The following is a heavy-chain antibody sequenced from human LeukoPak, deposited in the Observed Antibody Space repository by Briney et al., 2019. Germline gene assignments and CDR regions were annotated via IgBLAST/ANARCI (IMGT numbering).Heavy chain of an antibody. Sequence: GGSLRLSCAASGFSFSISGMYWIRQAPGKGLEWVAFIKYDGGKEYSADSVKGRFTISRDNSKNMVHLQMNSLRAEDTAMYYCVRDGPHWDLDYWGQGTLVTVSS. CDR3: VRDGPHWDLDY. CDR2: IKYDGGKE. CDR1: GFSFSISG. V-gene: IGHV3-30*19. J-gene: IGHJ4*02. D-gene: IGHD7-27*01.